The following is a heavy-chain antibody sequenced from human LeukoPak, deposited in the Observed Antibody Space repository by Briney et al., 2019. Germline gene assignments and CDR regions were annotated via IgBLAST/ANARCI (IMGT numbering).Heavy chain of an antibody. CDR2: IIPIFGTA. J-gene: IGHJ4*02. D-gene: IGHD5-12*01. CDR1: GGTFTSYA. CDR3: ARGVPALKWLRFDY. V-gene: IGHV1-69*05. Sequence: SVKVSCKASGGTFTSYAISWVRQAPGQGLEWMGGIIPIFGTANYAQKFQGRVTITTDESTSTAYMELSSLRSEDTAVYYCARGVPALKWLRFDYWGQGTLVTVSS.